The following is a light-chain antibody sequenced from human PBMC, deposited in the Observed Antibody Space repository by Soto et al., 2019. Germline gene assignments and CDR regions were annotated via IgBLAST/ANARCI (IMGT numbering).Light chain of an antibody. CDR1: QSVSSSY. V-gene: IGKV3-20*01. J-gene: IGKJ5*01. Sequence: EIVLTQSPGTLSLSPGERATLSCRASQSVSSSYLAWYQQKPGQAPWLLIYGSSSRATGIPDSFSGSGSGTNFTLTISRLEPEEFAVYYCQQYGSSPPITFGQWTRLEIK. CDR3: QQYGSSPPIT. CDR2: GSS.